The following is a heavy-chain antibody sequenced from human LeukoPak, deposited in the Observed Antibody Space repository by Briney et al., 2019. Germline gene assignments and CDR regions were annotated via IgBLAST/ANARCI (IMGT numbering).Heavy chain of an antibody. Sequence: PGRSLRLSXTASGFTFGDYAMSWVRQAPGKGLEWVGFIRSKAYGGATEYAASVKGRFTISRDDSKSIAYLQMNSLKTEDTAVYYCTRDGYYYDSSGDKLFDYWGQGTLVTVSS. V-gene: IGHV3-49*04. CDR1: GFTFGDYA. J-gene: IGHJ4*02. D-gene: IGHD3-22*01. CDR2: IRSKAYGGAT. CDR3: TRDGYYYDSSGDKLFDY.